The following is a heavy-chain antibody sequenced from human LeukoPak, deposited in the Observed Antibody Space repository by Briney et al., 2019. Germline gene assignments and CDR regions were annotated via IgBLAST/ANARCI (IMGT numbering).Heavy chain of an antibody. D-gene: IGHD2-15*01. V-gene: IGHV5-51*01. J-gene: IGHJ5*02. CDR3: ARQEYFSGGSCYTWFDP. CDR2: IYPADSDI. CDR1: GYSINNYW. Sequence: GESLKISCKGPGYSINNYWIGWVRQMPGKGLEWMGIIYPADSDIRYSPSFQGQVTISADKSISTAYLQWSSLKASDTAMYYCARQEYFSGGSCYTWFDPWGQGTLVTVSS.